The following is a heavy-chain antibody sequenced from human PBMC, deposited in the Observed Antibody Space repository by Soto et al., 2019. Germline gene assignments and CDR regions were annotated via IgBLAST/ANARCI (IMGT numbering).Heavy chain of an antibody. CDR3: ARGLWERVRGVIGMDV. D-gene: IGHD3-10*01. J-gene: IGHJ6*02. Sequence: SETLSLTCAVYGGSFSGYYWSWIRQPPGKGLEWIGEINHSGSTNYNPSLKSQVTISVDTSKNQFSLKLSSVTAADSAVHYCARGLWERVRGVIGMDVWGQGTTVTVSS. CDR1: GGSFSGYY. CDR2: INHSGST. V-gene: IGHV4-34*01.